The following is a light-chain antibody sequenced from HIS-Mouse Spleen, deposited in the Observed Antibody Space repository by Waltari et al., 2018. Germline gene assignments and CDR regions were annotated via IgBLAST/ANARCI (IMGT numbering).Light chain of an antibody. Sequence: QSALTQPASVSGSPGQSITISCTGTSSDVGSYNLVSWYQQPPGKAPKLIIYEGSKRPSGVSNLFSGSKSGNTASLTISGLQAEDEADYYCCSYAGSSTYWVFGGGTKLTVL. V-gene: IGLV2-23*01. CDR2: EGS. J-gene: IGLJ3*02. CDR3: CSYAGSSTYWV. CDR1: SSDVGSYNL.